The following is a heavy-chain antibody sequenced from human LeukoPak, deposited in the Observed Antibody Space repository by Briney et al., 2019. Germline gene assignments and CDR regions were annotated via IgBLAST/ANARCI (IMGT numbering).Heavy chain of an antibody. Sequence: GGSLRLSCEASGFTFSTYGMHWVRQAPGKGLEWVAVIWYDGSNKNYADSVKGRFTISRDNSKNTLYLQMNSLRAEDTAVYYCAKEEDIVVVPAAMPMFDYWGQGTLVTVSS. CDR3: AKEEDIVVVPAAMPMFDY. V-gene: IGHV3-30*02. D-gene: IGHD2-2*01. CDR1: GFTFSTYG. J-gene: IGHJ4*02. CDR2: IWYDGSNK.